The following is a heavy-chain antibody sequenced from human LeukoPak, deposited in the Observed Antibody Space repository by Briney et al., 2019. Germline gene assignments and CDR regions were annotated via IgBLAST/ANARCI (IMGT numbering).Heavy chain of an antibody. CDR2: IIPIFGTA. CDR1: GGTFSSYA. D-gene: IGHD3-3*01. Sequence: SVKVSCKASGGTFSSYAISWVRQAPGQGLEWMGGIIPIFGTANYAQKFQGRVTITTDESTSTAYMELSGLRSEDTAVYYCARDTGDFWSGYFLWGQGTLVTVSS. V-gene: IGHV1-69*05. J-gene: IGHJ4*02. CDR3: ARDTGDFWSGYFL.